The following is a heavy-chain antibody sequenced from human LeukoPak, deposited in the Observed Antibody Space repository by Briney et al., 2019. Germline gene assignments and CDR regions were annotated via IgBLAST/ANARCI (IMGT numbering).Heavy chain of an antibody. CDR2: ISGSGGST. J-gene: IGHJ6*03. V-gene: IGHV3-23*01. D-gene: IGHD3-10*01. CDR3: AMQPMVRGVIMDV. Sequence: GRSLRLSCAASGFTFSSYAMSWVRQAPGKGLEWVSAISGSGGSTYHADSVKGRFTISRDNSKNTLYLQINSLRAEDTAVYYWAMQPMVRGVIMDVWSKGTTVTVSS. CDR1: GFTFSSYA.